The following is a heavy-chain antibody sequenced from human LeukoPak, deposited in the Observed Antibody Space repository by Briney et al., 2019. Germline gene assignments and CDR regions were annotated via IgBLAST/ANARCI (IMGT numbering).Heavy chain of an antibody. D-gene: IGHD5-12*01. CDR1: GFSFSTQE. CDR2: ISSNSRTI. Sequence: GGSLILSCAPSGFSFSTQEMTWVRQAPGKGLEWVSYISSNSRTIYYADSVKGRFTISRDNTRNSVFLQLNSLRVEDTGFYYCARGSYTGFDLYFDYWGQGTLVTVSS. V-gene: IGHV3-48*03. J-gene: IGHJ4*02. CDR3: ARGSYTGFDLYFDY.